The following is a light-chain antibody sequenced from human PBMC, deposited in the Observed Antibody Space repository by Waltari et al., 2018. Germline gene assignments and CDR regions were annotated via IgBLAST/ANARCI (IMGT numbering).Light chain of an antibody. CDR1: SSDVGGYNY. Sequence: QSALTQPASVSGSPGQSITISCTGTSSDVGGYNYVSWYQQHSVKAPKLMIYDVSNRPSGVSNRFSGSKSGNTASLTISGLQAEDEADYYCSSYTSSSTLDVFGTGTKVTVL. CDR3: SSYTSSSTLDV. J-gene: IGLJ1*01. V-gene: IGLV2-14*01. CDR2: DVS.